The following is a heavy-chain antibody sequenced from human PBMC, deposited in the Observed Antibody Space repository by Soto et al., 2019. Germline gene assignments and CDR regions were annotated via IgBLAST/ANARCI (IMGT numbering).Heavy chain of an antibody. CDR1: DGSFSGYY. CDR2: INHSGST. CDR3: ARGRYRVPAAGQFDY. D-gene: IGHD6-13*01. Sequence: SETLSLSCAVYDGSFSGYYWSWIRQPPGKGLEWIGEINHSGSTNYNPSLKSRVTISVDTSKNQFSLKLSSVTAADTAVYYCARGRYRVPAAGQFDYWGQGTLVTVSS. V-gene: IGHV4-34*01. J-gene: IGHJ4*02.